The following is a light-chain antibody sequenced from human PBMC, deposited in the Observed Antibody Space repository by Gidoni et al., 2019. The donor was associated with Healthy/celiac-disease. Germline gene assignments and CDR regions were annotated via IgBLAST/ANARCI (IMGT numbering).Light chain of an antibody. Sequence: ELVFTQSPGPLSLSPGERATLSCRASQSVSSSYLAWYQQKPGQAPRLLIYGASSRATGIPDRFSGSGSGTDFTLTISRLEPEDFAVYYCQQYGSSPKTFGQGTKLEIK. CDR2: GAS. CDR1: QSVSSSY. J-gene: IGKJ2*01. V-gene: IGKV3-20*01. CDR3: QQYGSSPKT.